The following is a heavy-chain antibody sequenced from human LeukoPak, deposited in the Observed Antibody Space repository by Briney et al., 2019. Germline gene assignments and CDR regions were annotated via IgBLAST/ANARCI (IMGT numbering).Heavy chain of an antibody. V-gene: IGHV6-1*01. CDR3: AGSPSGSYPDS. Sequence: SQTLSLTCAISGDSFSSNSAAWNWLRQAPSRGLEWLGRTYYRSKWYSDYAVSVKSRITINADTSKNQFSLQLNSVTPDDTAVYYWAGSPSGSYPDSWGQGALVTVSS. CDR1: GDSFSSNSAA. D-gene: IGHD1-26*01. CDR2: TYYRSKWYS. J-gene: IGHJ4*02.